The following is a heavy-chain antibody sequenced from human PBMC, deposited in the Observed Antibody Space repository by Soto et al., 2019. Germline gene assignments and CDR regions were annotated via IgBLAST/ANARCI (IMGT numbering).Heavy chain of an antibody. D-gene: IGHD1-1*01. CDR2: IWYDGSNK. CDR1: GFTFSSYG. CDR3: AKHKRDVGFDI. Sequence: GGSLRLSCAASGFTFSSYGMHWVRQAPGKGLEWVAVIWYDGSNKYYADSVKGRFTISRDNSKNTLYLQMNSLRAEDTAVYYCAKHKRDVGFDIWGQGTMVTVSS. V-gene: IGHV3-33*06. J-gene: IGHJ3*02.